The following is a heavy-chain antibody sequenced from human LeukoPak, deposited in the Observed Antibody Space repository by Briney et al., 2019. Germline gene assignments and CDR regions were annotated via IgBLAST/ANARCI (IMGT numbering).Heavy chain of an antibody. CDR2: INPTGGST. CDR1: GYTFTSYY. CDR3: AKDRCNNGIGCYYYYMDL. J-gene: IGHJ6*03. V-gene: IGHV1-46*01. D-gene: IGHD2-8*01. Sequence: ASVKVSCKASGYTFTSYYMHWVRQAPGQGLEWMGLINPTGGSTGYAQKFQGRVTMTRDMSTSTDYMELSSLRAEDTAVYYCAKDRCNNGIGCYYYYMDLWGKGTTVTISS.